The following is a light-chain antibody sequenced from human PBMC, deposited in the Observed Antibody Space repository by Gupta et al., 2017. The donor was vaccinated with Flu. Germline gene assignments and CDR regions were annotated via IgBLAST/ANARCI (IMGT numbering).Light chain of an antibody. J-gene: IGLJ3*02. Sequence: QSALNQPRSVSGHPGRSVTIPCTGTNSDIGGFNYVSWYQQHPGQAPKLIISDVRKRPTGVPDRFSYSKSGNTASLTISGLQGEDEGDYYCCSYGGSYTWVFGGGTKLTVL. V-gene: IGLV2-11*01. CDR1: NSDIGGFNY. CDR3: CSYGGSYTWV. CDR2: DVR.